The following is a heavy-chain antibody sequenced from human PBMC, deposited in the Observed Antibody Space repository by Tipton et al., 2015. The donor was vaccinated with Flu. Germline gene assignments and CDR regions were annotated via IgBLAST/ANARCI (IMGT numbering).Heavy chain of an antibody. CDR3: VRFSGGSERAAFDV. CDR2: ISGYNGDT. D-gene: IGHD2-15*01. CDR1: GYTLTTYP. V-gene: IGHV1-18*04. J-gene: IGHJ3*01. Sequence: QLVQSGAEVKKPGASVRVSCKASGYTLTTYPLSWVRQAPGQGLEWMGWISGYNGDTDYAQRLQGRVTMTTDTSTNTAYMDLRNLRSDDTAVYYCVRFSGGSERAAFDVWAQGTTVTVSS.